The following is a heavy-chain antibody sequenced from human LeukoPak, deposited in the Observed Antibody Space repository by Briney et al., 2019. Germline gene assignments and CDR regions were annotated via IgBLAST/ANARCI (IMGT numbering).Heavy chain of an antibody. Sequence: GRSLRLSXAASGFTFSSYGMHWVRQAPGKGLEWVAVIWYDGSNKYYADSVKGRFTISRDNSKNTLYLQMNSLRAEDTAVYYCAKELSSGWYYFDYWGQGTLVTVSS. V-gene: IGHV3-33*06. CDR2: IWYDGSNK. CDR3: AKELSSGWYYFDY. D-gene: IGHD6-19*01. CDR1: GFTFSSYG. J-gene: IGHJ4*02.